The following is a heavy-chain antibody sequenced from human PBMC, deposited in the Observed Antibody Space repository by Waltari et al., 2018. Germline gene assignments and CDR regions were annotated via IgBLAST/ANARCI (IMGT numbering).Heavy chain of an antibody. J-gene: IGHJ6*03. Sequence: QVQLVQSGAEVKKPGASVKVSCKASGYTFTSYDINWVRQATGQGLEWMGWRNPSSGNTGYAHKFQGRVTIARNTSISTAYMELRSLRSEDTAVYYCVRVVGVPCYYYYYMDVWGKGTTVTVSS. V-gene: IGHV1-8*03. D-gene: IGHD1-26*01. CDR2: RNPSSGNT. CDR1: GYTFTSYD. CDR3: VRVVGVPCYYYYYMDV.